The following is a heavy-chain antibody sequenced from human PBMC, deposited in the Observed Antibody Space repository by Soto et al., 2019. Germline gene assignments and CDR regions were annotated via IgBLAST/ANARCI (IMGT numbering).Heavy chain of an antibody. CDR3: AKDGYYGSYTCPSHFDY. Sequence: EVQLLESGGGLVQPGGSLRLSCAASGFTFSSYAMSWVRQAPGKGLEWVSAISGSGGSTYYADYVKGRFTISRDNFKNPLYLEKNSLRAEDTAVYFCAKDGYYGSYTCPSHFDYWGQGTLVTVSS. D-gene: IGHD3-3*01. CDR2: ISGSGGST. CDR1: GFTFSSYA. J-gene: IGHJ4*02. V-gene: IGHV3-23*01.